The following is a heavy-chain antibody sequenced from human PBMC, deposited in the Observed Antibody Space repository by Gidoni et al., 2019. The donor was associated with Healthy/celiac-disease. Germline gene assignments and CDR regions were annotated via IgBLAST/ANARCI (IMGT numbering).Heavy chain of an antibody. Sequence: QMQLVQSGPEVKKPGTSVKVSCKASGFPFTSSAVQWVRQARGQRLEWIGWIVVGSGNTNYAQKFQERVTITRDMSTSTAYMELSSLRSEDTAVYYCAADSAEGDGYNYFDYWGQGTLVTVSS. V-gene: IGHV1-58*01. D-gene: IGHD5-12*01. J-gene: IGHJ4*02. CDR3: AADSAEGDGYNYFDY. CDR1: GFPFTSSA. CDR2: IVVGSGNT.